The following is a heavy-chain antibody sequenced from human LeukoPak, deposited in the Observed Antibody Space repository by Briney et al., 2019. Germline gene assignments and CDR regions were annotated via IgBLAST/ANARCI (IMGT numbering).Heavy chain of an antibody. J-gene: IGHJ4*02. CDR3: AKDIVYAEYSSSSRYILDY. CDR2: IRYDGSNK. V-gene: IGHV3-30*02. D-gene: IGHD6-6*01. CDR1: GFTFSSYG. Sequence: GGSLRLSCAASGFTFSSYGMHWVRQAPGKGLEWVAFIRYDGSNKYYADSVKGRFTISRDNSKNTLYLQMNSLRAEDTAVYYCAKDIVYAEYSSSSRYILDYWGQGTLVTVSS.